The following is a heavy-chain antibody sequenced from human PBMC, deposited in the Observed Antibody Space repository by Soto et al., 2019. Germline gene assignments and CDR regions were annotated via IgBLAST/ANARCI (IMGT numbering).Heavy chain of an antibody. CDR1: GFTFSSYG. V-gene: IGHV3-30*18. CDR3: AKDYGSGSYYYYYYGMDV. CDR2: ISYDGSNK. D-gene: IGHD3-10*01. J-gene: IGHJ6*02. Sequence: GGSLRLSCAASGFTFSSYGMHWVRQAPGKGLEWVAVISYDGSNKYYADSVKGRFTISRDNSKNTLYLQMNSLRAEDTAVYYCAKDYGSGSYYYYYYGMDVWGQGTTVSVSS.